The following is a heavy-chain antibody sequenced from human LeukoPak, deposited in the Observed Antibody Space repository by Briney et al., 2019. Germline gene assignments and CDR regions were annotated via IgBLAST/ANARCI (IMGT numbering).Heavy chain of an antibody. Sequence: SETLSLTCAVYGGSFSGYYWTWIRQPPGKGLEWIGEINHSGSTNYNPSLKSRVTIAVDTSKNQFSLKLSSVTAADTAMYYCARLESGSSAMDVWGKGTTVTISS. D-gene: IGHD2-15*01. CDR2: INHSGST. V-gene: IGHV4-34*01. CDR1: GGSFSGYY. J-gene: IGHJ6*04. CDR3: ARLESGSSAMDV.